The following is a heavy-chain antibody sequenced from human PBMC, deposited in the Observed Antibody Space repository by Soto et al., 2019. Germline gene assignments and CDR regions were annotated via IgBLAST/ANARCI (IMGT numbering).Heavy chain of an antibody. CDR3: ARVPVKVAAGTAWLDP. J-gene: IGHJ5*02. Sequence: EVQVVESGGGLVQPGGSLRLSCAASGFTFSKYWMSWVRQAPGKGLEWVANIKEGGSEKYYVDSVKGRFTISRDNAKNSLYLQMNSLRAEDTAVYYCARVPVKVAAGTAWLDPWGQGTLVTVSS. V-gene: IGHV3-7*01. CDR1: GFTFSKYW. D-gene: IGHD6-13*01. CDR2: IKEGGSEK.